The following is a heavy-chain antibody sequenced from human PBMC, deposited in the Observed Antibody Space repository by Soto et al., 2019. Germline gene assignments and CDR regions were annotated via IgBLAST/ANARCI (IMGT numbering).Heavy chain of an antibody. CDR2: ISGSGGST. V-gene: IGHV3-23*01. D-gene: IGHD3-22*01. CDR1: GFTFSSYA. J-gene: IGHJ3*02. CDR3: AKACITMIVVVGDAFDI. Sequence: EVQLLESGGGLVQPGGSLRLSCAASGFTFSSYAMSWVRQAPGKGLEWVSAISGSGGSTYYADSVKGRFTISRDKSKNTLYLQLNSLRAEDTAVYYCAKACITMIVVVGDAFDIWGQGTMVTVSS.